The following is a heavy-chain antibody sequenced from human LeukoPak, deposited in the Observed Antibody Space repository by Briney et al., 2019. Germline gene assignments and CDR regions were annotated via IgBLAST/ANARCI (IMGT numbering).Heavy chain of an antibody. Sequence: GGSLRLSCAASGFTVSSNYMSWVRQAPGKGLERVSVIYSDNSTYYADSVKGRVTISRDKSKNTLYLQMNSLRGEDTAVYYCARTGGDYLNFYFDHWGQGTLVTVSS. CDR2: IYSDNST. V-gene: IGHV3-53*01. J-gene: IGHJ4*02. CDR3: ARTGGDYLNFYFDH. D-gene: IGHD4-17*01. CDR1: GFTVSSNY.